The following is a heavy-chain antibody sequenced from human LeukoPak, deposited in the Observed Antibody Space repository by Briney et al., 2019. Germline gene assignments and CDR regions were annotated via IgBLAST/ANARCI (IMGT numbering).Heavy chain of an antibody. CDR1: GGSISSYY. V-gene: IGHV4-59*08. J-gene: IGHJ4*02. Sequence: SETLSLTCTVSGGSISSYYWSWLRQPPGKGLEWIGYIYYSGSTNYNPSLKSRVTISVDTSKNQFSLKLSSVTAADTAVYYCARVAVAGWIDYWGQGTLVTVSS. CDR3: ARVAVAGWIDY. CDR2: IYYSGST. D-gene: IGHD6-19*01.